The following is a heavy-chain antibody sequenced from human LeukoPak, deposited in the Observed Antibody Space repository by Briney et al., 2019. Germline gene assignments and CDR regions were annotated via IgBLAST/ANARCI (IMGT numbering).Heavy chain of an antibody. V-gene: IGHV3-43D*03. CDR3: AKEGVAAAGIGYYYYYMDV. CDR2: ISWDGGST. D-gene: IGHD6-13*01. CDR1: GFTFDDYA. Sequence: GGSLRLSCAASGFTFDDYAMHWVRQAPGKGLEWVPLISWDGGSTYYADSAKGRFTISRDNSKNSLYLQMNSLRAEDTALYYCAKEGVAAAGIGYYYYYMDVWGKGTTVTVSS. J-gene: IGHJ6*03.